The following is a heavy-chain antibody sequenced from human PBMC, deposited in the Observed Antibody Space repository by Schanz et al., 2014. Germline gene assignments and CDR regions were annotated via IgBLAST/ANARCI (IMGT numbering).Heavy chain of an antibody. J-gene: IGHJ6*02. V-gene: IGHV3-11*01. CDR3: AKDRQTTVNRVGYYYGMDV. D-gene: IGHD4-4*01. CDR2: ISPTGSST. CDR1: GFTFSDYY. Sequence: QVQLVDSGGGLVKPGGSLRLSCAASGFTFSDYYMTWIRQAPGKGLEWVSNISPTGSSTYYADSVKGRFTISRDNAKNSLFLQMNSLRAEDTALYYCAKDRQTTVNRVGYYYGMDVWGQGTTVTVSS.